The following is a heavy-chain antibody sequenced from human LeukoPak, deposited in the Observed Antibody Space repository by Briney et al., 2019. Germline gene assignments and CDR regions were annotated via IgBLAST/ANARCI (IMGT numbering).Heavy chain of an antibody. CDR2: IYTSGST. Sequence: SETLSLTCTVSGGSISSYYWSWIRQPPGKGLEWIWYIYTSGSTNYNPSLKSRVTISVDTSKNQFSLKLSSVTAADTAVYYCARLNSHFDYWGQGTLVTVPS. V-gene: IGHV4-4*09. J-gene: IGHJ4*02. CDR1: GGSISSYY. CDR3: ARLNSHFDY. D-gene: IGHD1/OR15-1a*01.